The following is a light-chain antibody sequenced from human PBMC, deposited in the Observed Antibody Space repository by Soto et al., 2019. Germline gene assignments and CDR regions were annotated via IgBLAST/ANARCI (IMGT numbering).Light chain of an antibody. CDR3: QQRSNWPWT. V-gene: IGKV3-11*01. J-gene: IGKJ1*01. CDR2: DAS. Sequence: EIVLTQSPATLSLSPGERATLSCRAILSVSSYLAWYQQKPGQAPRPLIYDASNRATGIPARFSGSGSGTDFTLTISSREPEDFAVYYCQQRSNWPWTFGQGTGVEIK. CDR1: LSVSSY.